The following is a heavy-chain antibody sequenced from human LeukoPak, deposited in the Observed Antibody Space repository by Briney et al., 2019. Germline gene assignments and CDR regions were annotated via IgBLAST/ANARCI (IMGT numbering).Heavy chain of an antibody. CDR2: INHSGST. V-gene: IGHV4-34*01. J-gene: IGHJ3*02. D-gene: IGHD2-15*01. Sequence: SETLSLTCAVYGGSFSGYYWSWIRQPPGKGLEWIGEINHSGSTNYNPSLKSRVTISVDTSKNQFSLKLSSVTAADTAVYYCARGRRGGGWYWNAFDIWGQGTMATVSS. CDR1: GGSFSGYY. CDR3: ARGRRGGGWYWNAFDI.